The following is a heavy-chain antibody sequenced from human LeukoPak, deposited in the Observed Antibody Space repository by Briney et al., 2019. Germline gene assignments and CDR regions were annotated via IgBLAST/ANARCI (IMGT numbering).Heavy chain of an antibody. CDR3: ARAMDYGTYNWFDP. Sequence: ASVKVSCKASGYTFTSYGISWVRQAPGQGLEWMGWISAYNGNTNYAQKFQGRVTITTDESTSTAYMELSSLRSEDTAVYYCARAMDYGTYNWFDPWGQGTLVTVSS. V-gene: IGHV1-18*01. J-gene: IGHJ5*02. CDR2: ISAYNGNT. D-gene: IGHD4-17*01. CDR1: GYTFTSYG.